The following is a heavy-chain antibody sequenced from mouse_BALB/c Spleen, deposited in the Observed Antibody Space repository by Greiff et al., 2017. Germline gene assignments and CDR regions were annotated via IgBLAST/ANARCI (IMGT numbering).Heavy chain of an antibody. CDR3: ARDYYGYGDY. J-gene: IGHJ2*01. V-gene: IGHV5-17*02. D-gene: IGHD1-2*01. CDR1: GFTFSSFG. Sequence: VQLKESGGGLVQPGGSRKLSCAASGFTFSSFGMRWVRQAPEKGLEWVAYISSGSSTIYYADTVKGRFTISRDNPKNTLFLQMTSLRSEDTAMYYCARDYYGYGDYWGQGTTLTVSS. CDR2: ISSGSSTI.